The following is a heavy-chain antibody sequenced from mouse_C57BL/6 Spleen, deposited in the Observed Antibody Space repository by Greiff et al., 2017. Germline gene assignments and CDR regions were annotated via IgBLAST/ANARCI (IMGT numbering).Heavy chain of an antibody. D-gene: IGHD1-1*01. CDR1: GFSFNTYA. Sequence: DVHLVESGGGLVQPKGSLKLSCAASGFSFNTYAMNWVRQAPGKGLEWVARIRSKSNNYATYYADSVKDRFTISRDDSESMLYLQMNNLKTEDTAMYYCVRQGYYGSSSFYYAMDYWGQGTSVTVSS. J-gene: IGHJ4*01. CDR3: VRQGYYGSSSFYYAMDY. V-gene: IGHV10-1*01. CDR2: IRSKSNNYAT.